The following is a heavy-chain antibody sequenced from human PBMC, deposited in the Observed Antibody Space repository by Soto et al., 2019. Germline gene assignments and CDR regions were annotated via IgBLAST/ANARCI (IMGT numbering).Heavy chain of an antibody. CDR2: ISAHNGNT. CDR3: ARGRYGDY. J-gene: IGHJ4*02. Sequence: QVHLVQSGAEVKKPGASVKVSCKGSGYAYTTYGITWVRQARGQGLEWMGWISAHNGNTNYAQKLQGRFTVTRDTSTSTAYMELRSLRSDDTAMYYCARGRYGDYWGQGALVTVSS. V-gene: IGHV1-18*01. D-gene: IGHD1-1*01. CDR1: GYAYTTYG.